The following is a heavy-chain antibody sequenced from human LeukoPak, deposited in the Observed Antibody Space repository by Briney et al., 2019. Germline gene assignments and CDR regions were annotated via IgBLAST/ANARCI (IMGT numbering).Heavy chain of an antibody. J-gene: IGHJ4*02. V-gene: IGHV3-72*01. D-gene: IGHD3-10*01. CDR3: GDLGSAGTDH. CDR1: GFTFSDHY. CDR2: IRNKADGYNT. Sequence: PGGSLRLSCAASGFTFSDHYMDWVRQAPGQGLEWVGLIRNKADGYNTIYAASVKGRFTISRDDSKNSIYLQMDSLKTEDTAVYYCGDLGSAGTDHWGQGTLVTVSS.